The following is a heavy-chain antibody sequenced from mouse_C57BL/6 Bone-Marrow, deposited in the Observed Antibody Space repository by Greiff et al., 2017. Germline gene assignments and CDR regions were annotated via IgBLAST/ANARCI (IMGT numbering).Heavy chain of an antibody. V-gene: IGHV1-47*01. CDR2: FHPYNDDT. Sequence: QVQLQQSGAELVKPGASVKMSCKASGYTFTTYPIEWIKQNPGKSLAWIGNFHPYNDDTKYNEKFKGKATLTVEKSSSTVYLELSRLTSDDSAVYYCARGGNYGGYYFDYWGQGTTRTVSS. CDR3: ARGGNYGGYYFDY. J-gene: IGHJ2*01. CDR1: GYTFTTYP. D-gene: IGHD2-1*01.